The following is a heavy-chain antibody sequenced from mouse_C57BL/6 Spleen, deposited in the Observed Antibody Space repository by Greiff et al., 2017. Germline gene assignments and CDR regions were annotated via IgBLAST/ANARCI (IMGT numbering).Heavy chain of an antibody. CDR3: AKNDGYYDAMDY. J-gene: IGHJ4*01. Sequence: VHLVESGPGLVQPSQSLSITCTVSGFSLTSYGVHWVRQSPGKGLEWLGVIWRGGSTDYNAAFMSRLSITKDNSKSQVFFKMNSLQADDTAIYYCAKNDGYYDAMDYWGQGTSVTVSS. CDR2: IWRGGST. V-gene: IGHV2-5*01. D-gene: IGHD2-3*01. CDR1: GFSLTSYG.